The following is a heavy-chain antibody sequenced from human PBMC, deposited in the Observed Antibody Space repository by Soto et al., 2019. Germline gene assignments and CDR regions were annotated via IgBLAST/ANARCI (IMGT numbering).Heavy chain of an antibody. CDR1: GFSFSSYS. J-gene: IGHJ4*02. V-gene: IGHV3-21*01. Sequence: QLVESGGGLVKPGGSLRLSCAASGFSFSSYSLNWVRQAPGKGLEWVSFISSTSDYIYYADSVKCRFTISRDNAKNSLLLQMNSLRAEDEAMYDCFRAEDHGDYVRGDFDFWGQGTLVTVSS. CDR2: ISSTSDYI. D-gene: IGHD4-17*01. CDR3: FRAEDHGDYVRGDFDF.